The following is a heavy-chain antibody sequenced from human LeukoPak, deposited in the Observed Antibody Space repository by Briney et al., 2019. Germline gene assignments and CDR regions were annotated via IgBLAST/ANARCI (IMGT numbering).Heavy chain of an antibody. D-gene: IGHD2-15*01. V-gene: IGHV1-69*05. CDR2: IIPIFGTA. Sequence: GASVKVSCKASGGTFSSYAISWVRQAPGQGLEWMGGIIPIFGTANYAQKFQGRVTMTRDMSTSTVYMELSSLRSEDTAVYYCARDSVYLRSGGSWLGGWFDPWGQGTLVTVSS. J-gene: IGHJ5*02. CDR1: GGTFSSYA. CDR3: ARDSVYLRSGGSWLGGWFDP.